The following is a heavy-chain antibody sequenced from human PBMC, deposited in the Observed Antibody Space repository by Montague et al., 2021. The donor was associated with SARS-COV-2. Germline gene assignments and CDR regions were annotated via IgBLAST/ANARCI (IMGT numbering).Heavy chain of an antibody. CDR1: SGSIISSGYY. CDR2: IYYSGTT. Sequence: SETLSLTCSVSSGSIISSGYYWGWICQPPGKELEWIGNIYYSGTTXYNPSLQSRGTISVDTSKNHLSLRLSSVTAADTAVYFCARGMIRGVTSPCDYWGQGSQVTVSS. CDR3: ARGMIRGVTSPCDY. D-gene: IGHD3-10*01. V-gene: IGHV4-39*02. J-gene: IGHJ4*02.